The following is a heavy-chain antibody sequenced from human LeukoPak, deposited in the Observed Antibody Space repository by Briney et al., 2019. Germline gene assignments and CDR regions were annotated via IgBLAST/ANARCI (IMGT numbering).Heavy chain of an antibody. J-gene: IGHJ5*02. D-gene: IGHD4-23*01. Sequence: GGSLRLSCAASGFTFSSYEMNWVRQAPGKGLEWVSYISSSSTTIHYADSVKGRFTISRDNAKNSVYLQMNSLRAEDTAVYYCARDAYGGNSWGWFDPWGQGTLVTVSA. CDR1: GFTFSSYE. CDR3: ARDAYGGNSWGWFDP. CDR2: ISSSSTTI. V-gene: IGHV3-48*03.